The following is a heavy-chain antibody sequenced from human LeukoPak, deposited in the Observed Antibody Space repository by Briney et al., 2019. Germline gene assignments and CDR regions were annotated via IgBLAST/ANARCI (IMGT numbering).Heavy chain of an antibody. Sequence: SETLSLTCTVSGGSISSYYWSWIRQPPGKGLEWIGNIYYRGSTNYNPSLKSRVTISVDPSKSQFSLKLSSVTAADTAVYYCARSGHWLTYYYYYYMDVWGKGTPVTVSS. J-gene: IGHJ6*03. CDR1: GGSISSYY. CDR2: IYYRGST. V-gene: IGHV4-59*01. CDR3: ARSGHWLTYYYYYYMDV. D-gene: IGHD3-3*01.